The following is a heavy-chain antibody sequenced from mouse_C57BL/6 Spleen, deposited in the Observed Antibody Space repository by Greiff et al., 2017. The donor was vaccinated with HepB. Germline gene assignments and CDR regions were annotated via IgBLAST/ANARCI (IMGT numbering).Heavy chain of an antibody. D-gene: IGHD1-1*01. CDR3: TGARSSYAWFAY. J-gene: IGHJ3*01. Sequence: EVKLMESGGGLVQPGGSMKLSCVASGFTFSNYWMNWVRQSPEKGLEWVAQIRLKSDNYATHYAESVKGRFTISRDDSKSSVYLQMNNLRAEDTGIYYCTGARSSYAWFAYWGQGTLVTVSA. V-gene: IGHV6-3*01. CDR1: GFTFSNYW. CDR2: IRLKSDNYAT.